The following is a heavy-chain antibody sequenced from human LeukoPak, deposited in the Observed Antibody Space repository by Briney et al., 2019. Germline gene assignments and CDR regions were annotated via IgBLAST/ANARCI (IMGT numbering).Heavy chain of an antibody. CDR1: GYTFTSYG. Sequence: ASVKVSCKASGYTFTSYGISWVRQAPGQGLEWMGWISAYNGNTNYAQKLQGRVTMTTDTSTSTAYMELRSLRSDDTAVYYCARATYYYDSSGYYAYWGQGTLVTVSS. CDR2: ISAYNGNT. CDR3: ARATYYYDSSGYYAY. D-gene: IGHD3-22*01. V-gene: IGHV1-18*01. J-gene: IGHJ4*02.